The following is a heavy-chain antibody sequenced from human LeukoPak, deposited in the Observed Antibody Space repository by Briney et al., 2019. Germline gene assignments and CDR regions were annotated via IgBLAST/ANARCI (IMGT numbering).Heavy chain of an antibody. CDR2: ISSFSGTI. CDR3: TTGMYCSGGSCYPYDAFDI. Sequence: GGSLRFSCAASGITFSSYSMNWVRQAPGKGLEWVSYISSFSGTINYADSVKGRFTISRDNAKNSLYLQMNSLRAEDTAVYYCTTGMYCSGGSCYPYDAFDIWGQGTMVTVSS. V-gene: IGHV3-48*01. J-gene: IGHJ3*02. CDR1: GITFSSYS. D-gene: IGHD2-15*01.